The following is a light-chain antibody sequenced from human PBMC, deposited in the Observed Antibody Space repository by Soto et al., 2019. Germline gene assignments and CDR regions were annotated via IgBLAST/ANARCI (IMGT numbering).Light chain of an antibody. J-gene: IGKJ4*01. V-gene: IGKV3-15*01. CDR3: QQYKQWPVA. CDR1: HSVGSN. Sequence: VMTQSPTTLSVSPGERATLSCRVSHSVGSNLAWYQQNPGQAPRLLIYGASTRATGAPARFSGSGSATQFTLTISSLQSEDFGFYYCQQYKQWPVAFGGGTKVEIK. CDR2: GAS.